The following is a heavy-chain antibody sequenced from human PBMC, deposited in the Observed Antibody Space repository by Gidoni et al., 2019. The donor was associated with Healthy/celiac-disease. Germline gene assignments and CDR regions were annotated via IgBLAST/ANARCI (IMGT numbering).Heavy chain of an antibody. Sequence: QVQLVESGGGVVQPGRSLRLSCAASGFTFSSYAMHWVRQAPGKGLEWVAVISYDGSNKYYADSVKGRFTISRDNPKNTLYLQMNSLRAEDTAVYYCARDCSGGSCYSYWGQGTLVTVSS. CDR3: ARDCSGGSCYSY. CDR2: ISYDGSNK. J-gene: IGHJ4*02. CDR1: GFTFSSYA. V-gene: IGHV3-30-3*01. D-gene: IGHD2-15*01.